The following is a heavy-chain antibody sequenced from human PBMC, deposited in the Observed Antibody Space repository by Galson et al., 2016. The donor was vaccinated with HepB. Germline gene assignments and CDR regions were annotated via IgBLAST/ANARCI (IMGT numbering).Heavy chain of an antibody. J-gene: IGHJ4*02. V-gene: IGHV3-23*01. Sequence: SLRLSCAASEFTFTSYAMSWVRQAPGKGLEWGSSINNSGGRPHYADSVKGRFTISRDNSKNTLFLQMNSLRAEDTALYYCAKDRWTGQLLPHGFDYWGQGTLVTVSS. D-gene: IGHD6-6*01. CDR1: EFTFTSYA. CDR3: AKDRWTGQLLPHGFDY. CDR2: INNSGGRP.